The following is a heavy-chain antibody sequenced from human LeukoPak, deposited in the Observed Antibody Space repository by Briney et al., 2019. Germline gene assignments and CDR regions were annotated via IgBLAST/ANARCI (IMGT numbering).Heavy chain of an antibody. D-gene: IGHD3-3*01. CDR1: GGSISSGSYY. J-gene: IGHJ5*02. Sequence: SETLSLTCTVSGGSISSGSYYWSWLRQPAGKGLEWIGRIYTSGSTNYNPSLKSRVTISVDTSKNQFSLKLSSVTAADTAGYSCARGRASRFLPIGGRVWFDPWGQGPLVTASS. CDR3: ARGRASRFLPIGGRVWFDP. CDR2: IYTSGST. V-gene: IGHV4-61*02.